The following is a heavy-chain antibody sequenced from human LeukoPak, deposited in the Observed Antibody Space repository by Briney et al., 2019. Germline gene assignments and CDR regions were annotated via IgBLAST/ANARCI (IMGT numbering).Heavy chain of an antibody. CDR2: IYTSGST. V-gene: IGHV4-61*02. CDR3: ARTGYQLLYGAFDY. CDR1: GGFISSGSYY. Sequence: SQTLSLTCTVSGGFISSGSYYWSWIRQPAGKGLEWIGRIYTSGSTNYNPSLKSRVTISVDTPKNQFSLKLSSVTAADTAVYYCARTGYQLLYGAFDYWGQGTLVTVSS. D-gene: IGHD2-2*02. J-gene: IGHJ4*02.